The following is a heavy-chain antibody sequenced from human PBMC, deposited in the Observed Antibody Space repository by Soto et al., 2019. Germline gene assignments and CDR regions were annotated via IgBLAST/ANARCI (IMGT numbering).Heavy chain of an antibody. V-gene: IGHV1-3*01. J-gene: IGHJ3*02. CDR3: AREHLAIANRNPEAFDI. D-gene: IGHD3-3*02. CDR1: GYTFTSYA. CDR2: INAGNGNT. Sequence: GASVKVSCKASGYTFTSYAMHWVRQAPGQRLEWMGWINAGNGNTEYSQKFQGRVTITRDTSASTAYMELSSLRSEDTAVYYCAREHLAIANRNPEAFDIWGQATMVTVSS.